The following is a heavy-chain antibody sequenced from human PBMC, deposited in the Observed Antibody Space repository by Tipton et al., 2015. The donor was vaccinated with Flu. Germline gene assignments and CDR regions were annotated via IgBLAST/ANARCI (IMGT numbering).Heavy chain of an antibody. J-gene: IGHJ4*02. CDR3: ARADSGSYSDY. Sequence: GSLRLSCAASGFTVSSNYMSWVRQAPGKGLEWVSVIYSGGSTYYADSVKGRFTISRDNSKNTLYLQMNSLRAEDTAVYYCARADSGSYSDYWGQGTLVTVSS. V-gene: IGHV3-53*01. CDR1: GFTVSSNY. CDR2: IYSGGST. D-gene: IGHD1-26*01.